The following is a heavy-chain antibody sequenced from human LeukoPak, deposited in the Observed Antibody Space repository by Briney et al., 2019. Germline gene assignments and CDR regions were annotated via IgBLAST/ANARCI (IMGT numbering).Heavy chain of an antibody. CDR2: MNPNSGNT. CDR3: ARGRGKLVPAAILNWLDP. V-gene: IGHV1-8*03. J-gene: IGHJ5*02. Sequence: ASVKVSCKASGYTFTSYDINWVRQATGQGLEWMGWMNPNSGNTGYAQKFQGRVTITRNTSISTAYMELSSLRSEDTAVYYCARGRGKLVPAAILNWLDPWGQGTLVTVSS. CDR1: GYTFTSYD. D-gene: IGHD2-2*01.